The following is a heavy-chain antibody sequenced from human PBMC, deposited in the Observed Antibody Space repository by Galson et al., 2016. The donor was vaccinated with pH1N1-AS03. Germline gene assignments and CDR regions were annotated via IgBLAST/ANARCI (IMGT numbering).Heavy chain of an antibody. V-gene: IGHV4-34*01. D-gene: IGHD6-13*01. CDR1: GGSLTDYQ. CDR2: ISHSGIT. CDR3: ARGNPFLGSSWDEDS. J-gene: IGHJ4*02. Sequence: SETLSLTCTVSGGSLTDYQWSWIRQSPGKGLEWIGEISHSGITDYNPSLKSRVSISVDTSKDQFSLNLSSMTAADAAVYYCARGNPFLGSSWDEDSWGQGTLVIVSS.